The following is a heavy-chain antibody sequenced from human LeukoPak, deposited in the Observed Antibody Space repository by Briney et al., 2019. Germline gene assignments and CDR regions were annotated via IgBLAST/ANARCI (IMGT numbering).Heavy chain of an antibody. CDR1: GFTFDDYA. J-gene: IGHJ4*02. D-gene: IGHD1-7*01. CDR3: AREDGITGTTVGY. Sequence: GGSLRLSCAASGFTFDDYAMHWVRQGPGKGLEWVSGISWNSGSIGYADSVKGRFTISRDNAKNSLYLQMNSLRAEDTAVYYCAREDGITGTTVGYWGQGTLVTVSS. V-gene: IGHV3-9*01. CDR2: ISWNSGSI.